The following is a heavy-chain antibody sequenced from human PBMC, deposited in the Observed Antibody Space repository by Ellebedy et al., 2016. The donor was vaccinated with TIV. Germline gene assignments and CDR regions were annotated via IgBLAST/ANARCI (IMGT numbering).Heavy chain of an antibody. Sequence: GESLKISCVASGFTVSSNYMFWVRQAPGKGLEWVALQHSTDIPYYADSVRGRFTVSRDDSQNKLLLQMNNLRGDDTAVYYCARTDCSGRSCYSFFNHWGQGTLVTVSS. CDR1: GFTVSSNY. CDR3: ARTDCSGRSCYSFFNH. V-gene: IGHV3-53*01. D-gene: IGHD2-8*02. CDR2: QHSTDIP. J-gene: IGHJ1*01.